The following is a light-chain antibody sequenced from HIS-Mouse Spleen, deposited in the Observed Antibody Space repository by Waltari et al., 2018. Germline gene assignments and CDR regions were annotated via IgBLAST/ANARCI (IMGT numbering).Light chain of an antibody. CDR3: CSYAGSYTLV. Sequence: QSALTQPRSVSGSPGQSVTIPCTGTSSDVGGYNYVSWYQQHPGKAPKRMIYDVSKRPSGVPDRFSGSKSGNTASLTISGLQAEDEADYYCCSYAGSYTLVFGGGTKLTVL. V-gene: IGLV2-11*01. CDR1: SSDVGGYNY. CDR2: DVS. J-gene: IGLJ2*01.